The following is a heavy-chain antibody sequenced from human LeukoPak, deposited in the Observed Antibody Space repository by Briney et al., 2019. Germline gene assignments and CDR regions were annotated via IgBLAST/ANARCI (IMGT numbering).Heavy chain of an antibody. Sequence: VGSLRLSCAASGFTFSGSAMHRVRQASGKGLEWVGRIRSKANSYATAYAASVKGRFTISRDDSKNTAYLQMNSLKTEDTAVYYCTRHLVYDFWSGDNWFDPWGQGTLVTVSS. V-gene: IGHV3-73*01. J-gene: IGHJ5*02. CDR1: GFTFSGSA. CDR2: IRSKANSYAT. CDR3: TRHLVYDFWSGDNWFDP. D-gene: IGHD3-3*01.